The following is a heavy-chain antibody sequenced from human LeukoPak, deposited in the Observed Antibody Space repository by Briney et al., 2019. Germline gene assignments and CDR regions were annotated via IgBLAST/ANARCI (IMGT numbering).Heavy chain of an antibody. D-gene: IGHD6-13*01. J-gene: IGHJ3*02. CDR3: ARGYIRYSSSWYTKDDAFDI. CDR2: IYTSWST. V-gene: IGHV4-61*02. CDR1: GGSISSGSYY. Sequence: SQTLSLTCTVSGGSISSGSYYWSWIRQPAGKGLEWIGRIYTSWSTNYNPFLKSRVTISVDTSKNQLYLKLSSVTAADTAVYYCARGYIRYSSSWYTKDDAFDIWGQGTMVTVSS.